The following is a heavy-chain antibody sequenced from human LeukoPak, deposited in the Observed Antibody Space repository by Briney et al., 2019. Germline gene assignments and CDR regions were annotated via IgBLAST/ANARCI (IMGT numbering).Heavy chain of an antibody. CDR2: IYHSGST. CDR1: GNSISSGYY. CDR3: ARGAKLYYGSGSQGAFDY. V-gene: IGHV4-38-2*02. Sequence: SETLSLTCTVSGNSISSGYYWGWIRQPPGKGLEWIGSIYHSGSTYYNPSLKSRVTISVDTSKNQFSLKLSSVTAADTAVYYCARGAKLYYGSGSQGAFDYWGQGTLVTVSS. D-gene: IGHD3-10*01. J-gene: IGHJ4*02.